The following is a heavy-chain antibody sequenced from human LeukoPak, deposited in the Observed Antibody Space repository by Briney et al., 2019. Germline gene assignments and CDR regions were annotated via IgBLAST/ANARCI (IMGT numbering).Heavy chain of an antibody. CDR3: ARDRVTTFHYYYGMDV. CDR1: GGSVSSGSYY. D-gene: IGHD4-11*01. J-gene: IGHJ6*02. V-gene: IGHV4-61*01. Sequence: SETLSLTCTVSGGSVSSGSYYWSWIRQPPGKGLEWIGYIYYSGSTNYNTSLKSRVTISVDTSKNQFSLKLSSVTAADTAVYYCARDRVTTFHYYYGMDVWGQGTTVTVSS. CDR2: IYYSGST.